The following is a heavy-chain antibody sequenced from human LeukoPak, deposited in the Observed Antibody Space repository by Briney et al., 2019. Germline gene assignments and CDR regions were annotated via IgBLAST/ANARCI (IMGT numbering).Heavy chain of an antibody. V-gene: IGHV3-23*01. CDR2: ISGSGGST. Sequence: GGSLRLSCAASGFTFSSYAMSWVRQAPGKGLGWVSVISGSGGSTYYADSVKGRFTISRDNSKNTLYLQMNSLRAEDTATYYCAKEWDGSGTRLGWFDPWGQGTLVTVSS. J-gene: IGHJ5*02. D-gene: IGHD3-10*01. CDR1: GFTFSSYA. CDR3: AKEWDGSGTRLGWFDP.